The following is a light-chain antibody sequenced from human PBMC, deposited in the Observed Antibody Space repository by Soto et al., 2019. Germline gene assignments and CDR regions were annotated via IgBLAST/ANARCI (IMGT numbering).Light chain of an antibody. CDR3: SSYTSGSTLYV. CDR2: ASS. J-gene: IGLJ1*01. V-gene: IGLV2-14*01. CDR1: SSDVGSYNY. Sequence: QSVRTQPASVSGSPGQSITISCTGTSSDVGSYNYVSWYQQHPGKAPRLMIYASSNRPSGVSHRFSGSRSGNTASLTISGLQAEDEADYFCSSYTSGSTLYVFGSGTKVTVL.